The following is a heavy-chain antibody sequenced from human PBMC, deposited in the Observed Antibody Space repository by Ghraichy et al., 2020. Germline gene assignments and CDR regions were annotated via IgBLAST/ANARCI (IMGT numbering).Heavy chain of an antibody. Sequence: ASVKVSCKASGYTFTSYDINWVRQATGQGLEWMGWMNPNSGNTGYAQKFQGRVTMTRNTSISTAYMELSSLRSEDTAVYYCAKPNGRKTSIRVVPGYGMDVWGQGTTVTVSS. J-gene: IGHJ6*02. CDR3: AKPNGRKTSIRVVPGYGMDV. V-gene: IGHV1-8*01. D-gene: IGHD2-2*01. CDR2: MNPNSGNT. CDR1: GYTFTSYD.